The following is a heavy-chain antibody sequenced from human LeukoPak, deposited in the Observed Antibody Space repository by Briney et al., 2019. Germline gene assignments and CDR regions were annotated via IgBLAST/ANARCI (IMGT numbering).Heavy chain of an antibody. CDR2: INQDGSEK. D-gene: IGHD3-16*01. CDR1: GFILKNHW. CDR3: ARVWQYYYDYSAFGI. J-gene: IGHJ3*02. Sequence: GGSLRLSCEASGFILKNHWMTWVRQAPGKGLEWVANINQDGSEKFYVDSVKGRFTISRDNSKNSLFLQLNSLRAEDTAVYYCARVWQYYYDYSAFGIWGQGTMVTVS. V-gene: IGHV3-7*01.